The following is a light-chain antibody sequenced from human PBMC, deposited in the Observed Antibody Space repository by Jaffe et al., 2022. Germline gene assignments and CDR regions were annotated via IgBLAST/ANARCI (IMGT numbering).Light chain of an antibody. V-gene: IGKV1-39*01. J-gene: IGKJ5*01. CDR3: QQSYTTPIT. CDR1: ENIRSY. CDR2: STS. Sequence: DIQMTQSPSSLSASVGDRVTITCRASENIRSYLNWYQQKPGNAPKVLIYSTSSLQGGVPSRFGGSGSGTDFTLTISSLQPEDVATYYCQQSYTTPITFGQGTRLEIK.